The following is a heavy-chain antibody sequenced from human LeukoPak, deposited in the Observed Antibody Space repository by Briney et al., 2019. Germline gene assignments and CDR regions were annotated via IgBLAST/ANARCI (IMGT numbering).Heavy chain of an antibody. CDR1: GVSISSGGYY. CDR2: IYYSGNT. CDR3: ARANWNNVNAFDI. J-gene: IGHJ3*02. V-gene: IGHV4-31*03. Sequence: SETLSLTCTVSGVSISSGGYYWRWLRQHPGKGLEWIGYIYYSGNTYYNPSLKSRVTISVDTSKNQFSLKLNSVTAADTAVYYCARANWNNVNAFDIWGQGTMVTVSS. D-gene: IGHD1/OR15-1a*01.